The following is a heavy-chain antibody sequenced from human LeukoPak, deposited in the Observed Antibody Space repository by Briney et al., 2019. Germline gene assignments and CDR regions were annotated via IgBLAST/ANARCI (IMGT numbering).Heavy chain of an antibody. Sequence: SETLSLTCTVSGDSISGYYWSWIRQPPEKGLEWIGNIYYSGSTNYNPSLKSRLSISLDMSKNKFSLKLSSVTAADTAVYYCARGGSYFGYWGQGTLVTVSS. CDR1: GDSISGYY. CDR3: ARGGSYFGY. J-gene: IGHJ4*02. V-gene: IGHV4-59*01. D-gene: IGHD1-26*01. CDR2: IYYSGST.